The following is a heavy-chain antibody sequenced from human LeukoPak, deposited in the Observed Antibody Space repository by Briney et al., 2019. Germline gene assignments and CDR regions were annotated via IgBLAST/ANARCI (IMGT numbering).Heavy chain of an antibody. D-gene: IGHD6-19*01. CDR1: GFTFSSYS. V-gene: IGHV3-7*01. Sequence: SGGSLRLSCAASGFTFSSYSMNWVRQAPGKGLEWVANIKQDGSEKYYVDSVKGRFTISRDNAKNSLYLQMNSLRAEDTAVYYCARVPSGGFDYWGQGTLVTVSS. CDR2: IKQDGSEK. J-gene: IGHJ4*02. CDR3: ARVPSGGFDY.